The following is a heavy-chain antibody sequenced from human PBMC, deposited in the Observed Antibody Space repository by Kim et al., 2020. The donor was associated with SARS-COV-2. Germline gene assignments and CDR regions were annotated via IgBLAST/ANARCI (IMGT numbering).Heavy chain of an antibody. Sequence: GGSLRLSCAASGFTFSSYAMSWVRQAPGKGLEWVSAISGSGGSTYYADSVKGRFTISRDNSKNTLYLQMNSLRAEDTAVYYCAKDRITIFGVVIIRDYCFDYWGQGTLVTVSS. CDR1: GFTFSSYA. CDR3: AKDRITIFGVVIIRDYCFDY. D-gene: IGHD3-3*01. CDR2: ISGSGGST. J-gene: IGHJ4*02. V-gene: IGHV3-23*01.